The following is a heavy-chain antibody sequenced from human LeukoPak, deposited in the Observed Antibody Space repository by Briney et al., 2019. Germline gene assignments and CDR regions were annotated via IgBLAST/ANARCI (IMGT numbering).Heavy chain of an antibody. V-gene: IGHV1-3*01. J-gene: IGHJ3*01. D-gene: IGHD3-22*01. CDR3: AKDEKGYYHDTSGYPDAFNV. CDR1: GYDFTSYA. CDR2: INAGNGNT. Sequence: ASVKVSCKASGYDFTSYAMHWVRQAPGQRLEWMGWINAGNGNTKYSQKFQDRVTVTRDTSTSTAYMELSSLRSEDTAIYYCAKDEKGYYHDTSGYPDAFNVWGQGTMVTVSS.